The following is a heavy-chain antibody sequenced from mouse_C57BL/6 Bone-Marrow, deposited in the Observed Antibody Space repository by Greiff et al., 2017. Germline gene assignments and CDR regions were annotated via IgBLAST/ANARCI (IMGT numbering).Heavy chain of an antibody. CDR2: ISSGGSYT. D-gene: IGHD2-2*01. J-gene: IGHJ1*03. V-gene: IGHV5-6*01. CDR3: ARPYGYDWYFDV. CDR1: GFTFSSYG. Sequence: EVQRVESGGDLVKPGGSLKLSCAASGFTFSSYGMSWVRQTPDKRLEWVATISSGGSYTYYPDSVKGRFTISRDNAKNTLYLQMSSLKSEDTAMYYCARPYGYDWYFDVWGTRTTVTVSS.